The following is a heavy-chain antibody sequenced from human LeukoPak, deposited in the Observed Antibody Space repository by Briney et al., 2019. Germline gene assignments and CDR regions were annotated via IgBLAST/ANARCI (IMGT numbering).Heavy chain of an antibody. D-gene: IGHD6-6*01. CDR1: GXXXSTYX. CDR3: AKGQSTIATRSFDS. J-gene: IGHJ4*02. V-gene: IGHV3-23*01. Sequence: XXAXGXXXSTYXMXXXXQAPGKGXEWVXXXSTNSANTYYTDSGKGRFTISRDNSKNTLFMQMNSLRAEDTAVYYCAKGQSTIATRSFDSWGQGTLVTVSS. CDR2: XSTNSANT.